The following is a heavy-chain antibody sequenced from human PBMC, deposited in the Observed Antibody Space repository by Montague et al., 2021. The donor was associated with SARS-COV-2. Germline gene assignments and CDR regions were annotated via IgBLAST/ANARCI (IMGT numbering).Heavy chain of an antibody. CDR2: LNGGSSVK. V-gene: IGHV3-48*03. J-gene: IGHJ5*02. CDR3: APAVPVGYDS. Sequence: SLRLSCAASGFNFGVYEMNWFRQTPGRGLDWVSSLNGGSSVKYYEDPVMGRFTISRDNAESPLFLQMNSLRAEETAVYYCAPAVPVGYDSWGQGTLVTVSS. D-gene: IGHD3-16*01. CDR1: GFNFGVYE.